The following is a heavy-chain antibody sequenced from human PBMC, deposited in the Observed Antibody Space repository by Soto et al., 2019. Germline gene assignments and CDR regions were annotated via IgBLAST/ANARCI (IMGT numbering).Heavy chain of an antibody. V-gene: IGHV1-69*13. CDR1: GGTFSSYA. J-gene: IGHJ5*02. Sequence: ASVKVSCKASGGTFSSYAISWVRQAPGQGLEWMGGIIPIFGTANYAQKFQGRVTITADESTSTAYMELSSLRSEDTAVYYCARDRDSSGWYGRCDPSGQGTLVTVSS. CDR2: IIPIFGTA. D-gene: IGHD6-19*01. CDR3: ARDRDSSGWYGRCDP.